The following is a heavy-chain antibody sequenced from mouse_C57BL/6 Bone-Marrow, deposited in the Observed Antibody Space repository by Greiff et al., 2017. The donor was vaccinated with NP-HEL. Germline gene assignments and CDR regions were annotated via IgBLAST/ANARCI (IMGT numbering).Heavy chain of an antibody. CDR3: ARLRGLRSYYFDY. V-gene: IGHV1-63*01. CDR2: IYPGGGYT. Sequence: QVQLQQSGAELVRPGTSVKMSCKASGYTFTNYWIGWAKQRPGHGLEWIGDIYPGGGYTNYNEKFKGKATLTADKSSSTAYMQFSSLTSEDSAIYYCARLRGLRSYYFDYWGQGTTLTVSS. D-gene: IGHD1-1*01. CDR1: GYTFTNYW. J-gene: IGHJ2*01.